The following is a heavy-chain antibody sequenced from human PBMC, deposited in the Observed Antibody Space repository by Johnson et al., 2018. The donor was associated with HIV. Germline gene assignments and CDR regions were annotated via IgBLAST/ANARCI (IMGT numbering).Heavy chain of an antibody. D-gene: IGHD6-13*01. Sequence: EVQLVESGGGLVQPGRSLRLSCAASGFTFDDYAMHWVRQAPGKGLEWVSSITWNSGITGYADSVKGRFTISRDNAKNSRYLQMNSLRAEDTALYYCAKPLAYSSWYTPDIPPNDAFDVWGQGTMVTVSS. CDR3: AKPLAYSSWYTPDIPPNDAFDV. CDR1: GFTFDDYA. CDR2: ITWNSGIT. J-gene: IGHJ3*01. V-gene: IGHV3-9*01.